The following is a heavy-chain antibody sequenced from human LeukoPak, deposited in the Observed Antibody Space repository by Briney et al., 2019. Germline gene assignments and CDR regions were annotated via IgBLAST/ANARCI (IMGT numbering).Heavy chain of an antibody. V-gene: IGHV3-48*02. CDR1: GFTCSTYS. Sequence: GSLRLSCAASGFTCSTYSMNWVRQAPGKGLEWVSYINGISSIMYYADSVKGRFTISRDTAKNSLYLQMNSLRDEDTAMYYCARGEGKNWGSDFWGQGTPVTVSS. J-gene: IGHJ4*02. D-gene: IGHD7-27*01. CDR2: INGISSIM. CDR3: ARGEGKNWGSDF.